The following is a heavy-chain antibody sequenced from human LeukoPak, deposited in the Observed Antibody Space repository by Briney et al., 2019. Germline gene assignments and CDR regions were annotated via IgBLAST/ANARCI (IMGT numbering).Heavy chain of an antibody. V-gene: IGHV4-4*02. CDR3: ASRTTVTTWDY. J-gene: IGHJ4*02. Sequence: SGTLSLTCAVSGGSISSSNWWSWVRQPPGKGLEWIGEIYHSGSTNYNPSLKSRVTISVGKSKNQFSLKLSSVTAADTAVYYCASRTTVTTWDYWGQGTLVTVSS. CDR1: GGSISSSNW. D-gene: IGHD4-17*01. CDR2: IYHSGST.